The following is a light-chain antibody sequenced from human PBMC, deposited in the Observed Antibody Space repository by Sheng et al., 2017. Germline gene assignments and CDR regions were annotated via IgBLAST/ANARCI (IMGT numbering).Light chain of an antibody. V-gene: IGKV3-15*01. CDR3: QHYENWPYS. J-gene: IGKJ2*03. CDR1: QTITHNY. CDR2: GAS. Sequence: EIVLAQSPGTLSLSPGERATLSCRASQTITHNYLAWYQQKPGQAPRLLIYGASTRPTGIPARFSGSGSGTEFTLTISSLQSEDFAVYYCQHYENWPYSFGQGTKLEIK.